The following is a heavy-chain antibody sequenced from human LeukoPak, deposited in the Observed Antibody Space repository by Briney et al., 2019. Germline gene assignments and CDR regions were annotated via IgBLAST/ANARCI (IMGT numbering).Heavy chain of an antibody. J-gene: IGHJ5*02. V-gene: IGHV3-21*01. CDR3: ARDYQLGRAWFDP. CDR2: ISSGSGYI. Sequence: PGGSLRLSCAASRFTFSSYSMSWVRQAPGKGLEWVSSISSGSGYIYYADSVKGRFTISRDNAKNSLYLRMNSLRAEDTAVYYCARDYQLGRAWFDPWGQGTLVTVSS. D-gene: IGHD5-24*01. CDR1: RFTFSSYS.